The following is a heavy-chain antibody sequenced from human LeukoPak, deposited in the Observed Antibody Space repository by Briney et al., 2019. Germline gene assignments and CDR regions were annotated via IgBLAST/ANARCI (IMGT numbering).Heavy chain of an antibody. CDR3: ARDGVGRDGYKDPNFDY. D-gene: IGHD5-24*01. CDR2: INPSGGST. V-gene: IGHV1-46*01. Sequence: WASVKVSCKASGYTFTSYAMNWVRQAPGQGLEWMGIINPSGGSTSYAQKFQGRVTMTRDTSTSTVYMELSSLRSEDTAVYYCARDGVGRDGYKDPNFDYWGQGILVTVSS. CDR1: GYTFTSYA. J-gene: IGHJ4*02.